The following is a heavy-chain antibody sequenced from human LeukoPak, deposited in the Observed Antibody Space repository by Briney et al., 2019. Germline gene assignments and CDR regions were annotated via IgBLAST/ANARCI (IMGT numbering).Heavy chain of an antibody. CDR3: ASYSGTYSLAY. CDR1: RFTFSTYA. V-gene: IGHV3-7*01. J-gene: IGHJ4*02. CDR2: IKQDGSEK. D-gene: IGHD1-26*01. Sequence: GGSLRLSCAASRFTFSTYAMSWVRQAPGKGLEWVANIKQDGSEKYYVDSVKGRFTISRDNAKNSLYLQMNSLRAEDTAVYYCASYSGTYSLAYWGQGTLVTVSS.